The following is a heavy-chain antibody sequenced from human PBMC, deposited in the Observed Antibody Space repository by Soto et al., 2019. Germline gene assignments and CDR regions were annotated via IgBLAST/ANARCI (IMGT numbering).Heavy chain of an antibody. CDR3: ARTTAVPNTLRSRYFFDY. V-gene: IGHV4-61*01. CDR2: GYYSGTT. CDR1: GGSVSDKTYY. D-gene: IGHD4-17*01. Sequence: QVQLQESGPGLLKPSATLSLTSSASGGSVSDKTYYWSWIRQPPGKRLEWIGYGYYSGTTNYHPPLKSRVTISVDLSKNRFSLRLSSVTTADTALYYCARTTAVPNTLRSRYFFDYWGQGTLVTVSS. J-gene: IGHJ4*02.